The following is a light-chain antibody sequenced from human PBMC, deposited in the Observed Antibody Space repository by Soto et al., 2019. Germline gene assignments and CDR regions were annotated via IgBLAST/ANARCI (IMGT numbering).Light chain of an antibody. CDR3: QQYDDLFS. CDR2: DAS. CDR1: RDISHY. Sequence: DIQMTQSPSSLSVSVGDRVTVTCQASRDISHYLNWYQHKPGKPPKLLIYDASFLETGVPSRFSGSRSGTNFTFTISSLQPEDIATYYCQQYDDLFSFGPGTKVNI. J-gene: IGKJ3*01. V-gene: IGKV1-33*01.